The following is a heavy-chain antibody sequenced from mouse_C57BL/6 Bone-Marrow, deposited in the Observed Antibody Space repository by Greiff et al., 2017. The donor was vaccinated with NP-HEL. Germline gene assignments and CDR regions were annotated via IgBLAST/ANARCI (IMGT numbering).Heavy chain of an antibody. V-gene: IGHV1-52*01. Sequence: VQLQQPGAELVRPGSSVKLSCKASGYTFTSYWMHWVKQRPIQGLEWIGNIDPSNSDTHYNQKFKDKATLTVDKSSSTAYMQLSSLTSEDSAVYYCARRRGYYYAMDYWGQGTSVTVSS. J-gene: IGHJ4*01. CDR2: IDPSNSDT. D-gene: IGHD2-2*01. CDR1: GYTFTSYW. CDR3: ARRRGYYYAMDY.